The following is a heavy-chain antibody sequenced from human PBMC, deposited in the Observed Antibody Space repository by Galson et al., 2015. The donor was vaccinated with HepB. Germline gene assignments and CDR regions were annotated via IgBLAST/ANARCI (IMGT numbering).Heavy chain of an antibody. CDR1: GYSFTTSI. J-gene: IGHJ4*01. V-gene: IGHV1-18*03. Sequence: SVKVSCKASGYSFTTSIISWGRRAPGQGLQWMGRVSTYNGEPQHAPGLQDRVTMTPDTSTRTAYLGLRSLTSDDIAVYDCARGGKPTIGGPTFDYWGHGTLITVSS. D-gene: IGHD3-16*01. CDR3: ARGGKPTIGGPTFDY. CDR2: VSTYNGEP.